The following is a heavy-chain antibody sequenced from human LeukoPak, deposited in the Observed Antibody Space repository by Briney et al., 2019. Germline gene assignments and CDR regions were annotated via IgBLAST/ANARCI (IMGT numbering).Heavy chain of an antibody. Sequence: PSGTLSLTCTVSGGSISSGGYYWSWIRQPPGKGLEWIGYIYHSGSTNYNPSLKSRVTISVDTSKNQFSLKLSSVTAADTAVYYCARGGDGYYKPTYYFDYWGQGTLVTVSS. CDR1: GGSISSGGYY. D-gene: IGHD5-24*01. J-gene: IGHJ4*02. CDR2: IYHSGST. CDR3: ARGGDGYYKPTYYFDY. V-gene: IGHV4-61*08.